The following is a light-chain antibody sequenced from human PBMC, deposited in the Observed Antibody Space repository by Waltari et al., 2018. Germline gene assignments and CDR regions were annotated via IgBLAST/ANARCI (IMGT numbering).Light chain of an antibody. J-gene: IGLJ2*01. CDR2: DND. CDR3: GTWDVSLNLL. Sequence: QSVLTQPPSVSAAPGQEVTISCSGSTSDIGAHFVSWYQQLPGTAPKLLIYDNDKRPSGISDRVAASKSGTSATLGITGLQTGDEADYYCGTWDVSLNLLFGGGTRVTVL. CDR1: TSDIGAHF. V-gene: IGLV1-51*01.